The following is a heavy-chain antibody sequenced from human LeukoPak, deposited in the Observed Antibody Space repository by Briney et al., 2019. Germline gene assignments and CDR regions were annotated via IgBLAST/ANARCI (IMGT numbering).Heavy chain of an antibody. Sequence: GGSLRLSCAASGFTFSSYGMHWVRQAPGKGLEWVAVIWNDGSNKYYADSVKGRFTISRDNSKNTLYLQMNSLRAEDTAVYYCARDMCSGGSCYVYYYYGMDVWGKGTTVTVSS. V-gene: IGHV3-33*01. CDR2: IWNDGSNK. CDR3: ARDMCSGGSCYVYYYYGMDV. D-gene: IGHD2-15*01. J-gene: IGHJ6*04. CDR1: GFTFSSYG.